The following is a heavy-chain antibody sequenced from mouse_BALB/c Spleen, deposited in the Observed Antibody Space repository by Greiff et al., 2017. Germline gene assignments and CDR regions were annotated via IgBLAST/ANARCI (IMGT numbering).Heavy chain of an antibody. V-gene: IGHV5-6-4*01. CDR1: GFTFSSYT. D-gene: IGHD2-4*01. Sequence: EVKLVESGGGLVKPGGSLKLSCAASGFTFSSYTMSWVRQTPEKRLEWVATISSGGSYTYYPDSVKGRFTISRDNAKNTLYLQVSSLKSEDTAMYYCTRDPGDYDDVYYAMDYWGQGTSVTVSS. J-gene: IGHJ4*01. CDR2: ISSGGSYT. CDR3: TRDPGDYDDVYYAMDY.